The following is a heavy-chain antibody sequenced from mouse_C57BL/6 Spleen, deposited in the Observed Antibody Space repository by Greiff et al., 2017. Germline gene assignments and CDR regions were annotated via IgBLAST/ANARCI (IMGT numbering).Heavy chain of an antibody. D-gene: IGHD1-1*01. CDR2: IYPGSGNT. J-gene: IGHJ1*03. CDR1: GYTFTDYY. V-gene: IGHV1-76*01. Sequence: VQLQQSGAELVRPGASVKLSCKASGYTFTDYYINWVKQRPGQGLEWIARIYPGSGNTYYNEKFKGKATLTAEKSSSTAYMQLSSLTSEDSAVYFCAREGRDYYSSSPVWYFDVWGTGTTVTVSS. CDR3: AREGRDYYSSSPVWYFDV.